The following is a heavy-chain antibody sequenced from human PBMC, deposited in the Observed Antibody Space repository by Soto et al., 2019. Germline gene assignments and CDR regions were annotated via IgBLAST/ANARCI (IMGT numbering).Heavy chain of an antibody. J-gene: IGHJ6*04. V-gene: IGHV1-2*04. CDR1: GYTFTGYY. CDR2: INPNSGGT. Sequence: ASVNVSCKASGYTFTGYYMHWVRQAPGQGLEWMGWINPNSGGTNYAQKFQGWVTMTRETSISTAYMELSRLRSDDTAVYYCARGTAYYYYYGMDVWGNGNTVTVSS. CDR3: ARGTAYYYYYGMDV.